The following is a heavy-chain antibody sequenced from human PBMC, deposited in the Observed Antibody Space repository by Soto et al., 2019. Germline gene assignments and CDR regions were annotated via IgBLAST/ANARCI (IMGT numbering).Heavy chain of an antibody. Sequence: SETVSLTCTVSGGSISSGGYYWRWIRQHAGKGLERIGYIYYSGSTNYNPSLKSRVTISVDTSKNQLSLKLSSVTAADTAVYYCARVVDFCSGYRPGYYFDYWGQGTLVTVSS. V-gene: IGHV4-31*02. D-gene: IGHD3-3*01. CDR2: IYYSGST. CDR1: GGSISSGGYY. J-gene: IGHJ4*02. CDR3: ARVVDFCSGYRPGYYFDY.